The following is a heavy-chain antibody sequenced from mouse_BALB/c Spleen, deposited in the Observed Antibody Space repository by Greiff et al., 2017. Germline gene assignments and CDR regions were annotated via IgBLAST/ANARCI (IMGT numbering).Heavy chain of an antibody. V-gene: IGHV1-54*01. Sequence: QVQLKQSGAELVRPGTSVKVSCKASGYAFTNYLIEWVKQRPGQGLEWIGVINPGSGGTNYNEKFKGKATLTADKSSSTAYMQLSSLTSDDSAVYFCARFTTVEAMDYWGQGTSVTVSS. CDR2: INPGSGGT. J-gene: IGHJ4*01. D-gene: IGHD1-1*01. CDR1: GYAFTNYL. CDR3: ARFTTVEAMDY.